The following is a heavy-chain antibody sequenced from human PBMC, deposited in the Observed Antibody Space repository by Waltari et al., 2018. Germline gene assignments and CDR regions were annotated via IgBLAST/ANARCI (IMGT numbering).Heavy chain of an antibody. CDR2: INSAGSLK. CDR1: GFSFRSYW. CDR3: ARGMGDY. Sequence: EVHLVESGGGLVQPGGSLRLSCAASGFSFRSYWMHWVRQAPGKGLVWVSRINSAGSLKTCADSVKGRFTISRDNAKNTMYLQMNSLRAEDTAVYYCARGMGDYWGQGTLVTVSS. D-gene: IGHD3-16*01. V-gene: IGHV3-74*01. J-gene: IGHJ4*02.